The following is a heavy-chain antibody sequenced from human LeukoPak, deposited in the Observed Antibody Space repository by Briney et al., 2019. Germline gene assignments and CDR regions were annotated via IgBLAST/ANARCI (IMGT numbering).Heavy chain of an antibody. CDR1: GYTFTSYD. CDR2: TNPNSGNT. Sequence: ASVKVSCKASGYTFTSYDINWVRQATGQGLEWMGWTNPNSGNTGYAQKFQGRVTITRNTSISTAYMGLSSLRPDDTAVYYCAREVDEQWLVRREGGNFDYWGQGTLVTVSS. D-gene: IGHD6-19*01. J-gene: IGHJ4*02. CDR3: AREVDEQWLVRREGGNFDY. V-gene: IGHV1-8*01.